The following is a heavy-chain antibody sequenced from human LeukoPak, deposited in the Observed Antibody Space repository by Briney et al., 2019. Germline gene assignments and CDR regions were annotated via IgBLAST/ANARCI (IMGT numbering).Heavy chain of an antibody. Sequence: GGSLRLSCVASGFTFSTYWMSWVRQAPGKGLEWVANIKEDGTGKNHVDSVKGRFTISRDNAKNSLYLQMNGLRAEDTAVYYCAREIPQQLVAMDVWGQGTTVTVSS. D-gene: IGHD6-13*01. V-gene: IGHV3-7*04. CDR1: GFTFSTYW. CDR3: AREIPQQLVAMDV. CDR2: IKEDGTGK. J-gene: IGHJ6*02.